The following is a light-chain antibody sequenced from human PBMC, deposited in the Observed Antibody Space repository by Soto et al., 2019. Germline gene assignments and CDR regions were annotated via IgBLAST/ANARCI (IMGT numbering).Light chain of an antibody. J-gene: IGLJ2*01. CDR3: QSYDSSLSGVV. Sequence: QLVLTQPPSVSGAPGQRVTISCTGSSSNIWAGYDVHWYQQLPGAAPKLLIYGNSNRPSGVPDRFSGSKSGTSASLAITGLQVEDEADYYCQSYDSSLSGVVFGGGTMLTVL. V-gene: IGLV1-40*01. CDR1: SSNIWAGYD. CDR2: GNS.